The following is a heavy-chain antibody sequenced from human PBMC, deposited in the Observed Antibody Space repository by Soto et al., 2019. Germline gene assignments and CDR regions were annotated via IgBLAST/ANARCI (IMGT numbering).Heavy chain of an antibody. CDR1: GYTFASYG. CDR3: AKNGQPPYYYYGMDV. Sequence: ASVKVSCKASGYTFASYGISWLRQAPGQGLEWMGWISGYNGDTNYAQKFQGRVTMTVDTSTTTAFMELTSLTSDDRAVYYCAKNGQPPYYYYGMDVWGQ. V-gene: IGHV1-18*01. D-gene: IGHD2-8*01. J-gene: IGHJ6*02. CDR2: ISGYNGDT.